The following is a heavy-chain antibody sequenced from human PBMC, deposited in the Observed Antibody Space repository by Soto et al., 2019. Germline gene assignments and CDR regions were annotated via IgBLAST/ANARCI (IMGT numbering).Heavy chain of an antibody. CDR3: AREPTKGGDY. J-gene: IGHJ4*02. CDR1: GGSISIGTYY. Sequence: QVQLQESGPGLVKPSQTLSLTCTFSGGSISIGTYYWSWIRQHPGKGLEWIGFIYSSGSTYYNPSLKSRLTISVDTSKNQFSLKLSSVTAADTAVYYCAREPTKGGDYWGQGTLVTVSS. V-gene: IGHV4-31*03. CDR2: IYSSGST.